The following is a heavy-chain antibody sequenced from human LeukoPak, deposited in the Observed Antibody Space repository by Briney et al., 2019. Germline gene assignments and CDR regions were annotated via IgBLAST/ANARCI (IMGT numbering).Heavy chain of an antibody. CDR1: GFTFGNSW. D-gene: IGHD1-14*01. V-gene: IGHV3-74*01. CDR2: INADGSTA. J-gene: IGHJ3*01. CDR3: VVVVEPPDSDGFDV. Sequence: GGSLRLSCAASGFTFGNSWVHWGRQAPGKGLVGGSLINADGSTATYAAPVKGRFTIPRDYARNTLSLQMNSLTIEDTAVYYCVVVVEPPDSDGFDVWGQGTMITVSS.